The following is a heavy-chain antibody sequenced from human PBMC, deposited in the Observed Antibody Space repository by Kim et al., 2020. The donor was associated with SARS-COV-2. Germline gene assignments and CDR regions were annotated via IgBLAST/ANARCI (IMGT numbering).Heavy chain of an antibody. Sequence: SGSTNYNPSLKSRVTISVYTSKNQFSLKLSSVTAADTAVYYCARVRGGYWGQGTLVTVSS. V-gene: IGHV4-34*01. D-gene: IGHD3-16*01. J-gene: IGHJ4*02. CDR2: SGST. CDR3: ARVRGGY.